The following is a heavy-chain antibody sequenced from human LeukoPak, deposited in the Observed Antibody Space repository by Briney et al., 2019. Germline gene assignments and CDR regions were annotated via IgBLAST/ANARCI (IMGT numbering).Heavy chain of an antibody. CDR3: ARYAVPAAPYYYYHYMDV. J-gene: IGHJ6*03. V-gene: IGHV1-69*13. CDR2: IIPIFGTA. D-gene: IGHD2-2*01. CDR1: GGTFSSYA. Sequence: SVKVSCKASGGTFSSYAISWVRQAPGQGLEWMGGIIPIFGTANYAQKFQGRVTITAYESTSTAYMELSSLRSEDTAVYYCARYAVPAAPYYYYHYMDVWGKGTTVTVSS.